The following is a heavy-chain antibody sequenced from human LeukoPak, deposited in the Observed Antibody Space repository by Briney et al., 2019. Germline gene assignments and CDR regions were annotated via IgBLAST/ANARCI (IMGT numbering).Heavy chain of an antibody. J-gene: IGHJ4*02. CDR1: EFTFSSYS. CDR3: AKDQFPLTPMVRGAALDY. Sequence: GGSLRLSCAASEFTFSSYSMNWVRQAPGKGLEWVSYVIISSGTIDYADSVKGRFTISRDNTKNSLYLQMNSLRAEDTAVYYCAKDQFPLTPMVRGAALDYWGQGTLVTVSS. CDR2: VIISSGTI. V-gene: IGHV3-48*01. D-gene: IGHD3-10*01.